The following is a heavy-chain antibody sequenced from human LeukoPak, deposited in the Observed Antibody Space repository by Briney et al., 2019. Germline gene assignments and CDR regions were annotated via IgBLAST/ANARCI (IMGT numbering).Heavy chain of an antibody. CDR1: GFTFSSYE. Sequence: PGGSLRLSCAASGFTFSSYEMNWVRQAPGKGLEWVSAISGSGGSTYYADSVKGRFTISRDNSKNTLYLQMNSLRAEDTAVYYCTEVRGVRTYYYYMDVWGKGTTVTVSS. CDR2: ISGSGGST. D-gene: IGHD3-10*01. V-gene: IGHV3-23*01. CDR3: TEVRGVRTYYYYMDV. J-gene: IGHJ6*03.